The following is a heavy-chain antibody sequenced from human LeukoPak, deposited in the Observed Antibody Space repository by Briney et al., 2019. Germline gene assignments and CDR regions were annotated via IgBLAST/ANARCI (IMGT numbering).Heavy chain of an antibody. J-gene: IGHJ4*02. Sequence: GGSLRLSCAASGFTFSSYAMSWVRQAPGKGLEWVSAISGSGGSTYYADSVKGRFTISRDNSKNTLYLQMNSLRAEDTAVYYCAKDGVSRYFDSLGAPSNYFDYWGQGTLVTVSS. D-gene: IGHD3-9*01. CDR2: ISGSGGST. V-gene: IGHV3-23*01. CDR3: AKDGVSRYFDSLGAPSNYFDY. CDR1: GFTFSSYA.